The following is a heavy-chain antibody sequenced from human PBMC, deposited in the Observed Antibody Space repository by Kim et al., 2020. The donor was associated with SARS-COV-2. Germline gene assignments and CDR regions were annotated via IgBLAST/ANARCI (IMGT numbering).Heavy chain of an antibody. Sequence: GSLRLSCAGSGFTFSNYWMSWVRQAPGKGLEWVANIKKDGTDKYYVDSVRGRFTVSRDNAKNSLFLQVNSLRAEDTAVYYCAVDCSHDSLAYWGQGTLVTVSS. D-gene: IGHD3-9*01. J-gene: IGHJ4*02. CDR2: IKKDGTDK. CDR3: AVDCSHDSLAY. V-gene: IGHV3-7*03. CDR1: GFTFSNYW.